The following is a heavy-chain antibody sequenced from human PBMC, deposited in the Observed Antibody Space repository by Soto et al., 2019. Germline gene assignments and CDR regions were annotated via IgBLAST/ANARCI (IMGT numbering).Heavy chain of an antibody. CDR3: ARDLSWGSNWYYYMDV. D-gene: IGHD7-27*01. CDR2: ISSSGGSI. Sequence: PGGSLRLSCAASGFTFSAYAMSWVRQAPGKGLEWVSYISSSGGSIDYADSVKGRFTTSRDNSRNSLYLQMNSLRAEDTAVYYCARDLSWGSNWYYYMDVWGKGTTVTVSS. J-gene: IGHJ6*03. CDR1: GFTFSAYA. V-gene: IGHV3-48*01.